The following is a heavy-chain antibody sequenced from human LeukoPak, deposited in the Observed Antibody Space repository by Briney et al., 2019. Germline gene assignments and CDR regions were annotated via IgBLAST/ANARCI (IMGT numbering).Heavy chain of an antibody. CDR3: ARSSSGYLRYYFDY. D-gene: IGHD3-22*01. J-gene: IGHJ4*02. CDR1: GGSIRSGYY. CDR2: LYHSGST. Sequence: SETLSLTCTVSGGSIRSGYYWGWIRQPPGKGLEWIGSLYHSGSTYYNPSLKSRVTISVDTSKNQFSLKLSSVIAADRAVYYCARSSSGYLRYYFDYWGQGTLVTVSS. V-gene: IGHV4-38-2*02.